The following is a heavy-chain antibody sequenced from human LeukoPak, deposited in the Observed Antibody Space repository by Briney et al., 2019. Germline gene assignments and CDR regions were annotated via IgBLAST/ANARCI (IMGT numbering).Heavy chain of an antibody. CDR2: ISYDGSNK. J-gene: IGHJ6*02. V-gene: IGHV3-30-3*01. D-gene: IGHD5-18*01. CDR3: AKDLHRGYSYGNYYYYGMDV. CDR1: GFTFSSYA. Sequence: PGGSLRLSCAASGFTFSSYAMHWVRQAPGKGLEWVAVISYDGSNKYYADSVKGRFTISRDNSKNTLYLQMNSLRAEDTAVYYCAKDLHRGYSYGNYYYYGMDVWGQGTTVTASS.